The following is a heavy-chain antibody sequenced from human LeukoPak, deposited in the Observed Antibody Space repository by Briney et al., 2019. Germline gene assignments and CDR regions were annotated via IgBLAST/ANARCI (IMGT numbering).Heavy chain of an antibody. J-gene: IGHJ3*02. CDR2: IIPIFGTA. D-gene: IGHD2-15*01. CDR3: ASPSRGYCSGGSCSHAFDI. V-gene: IGHV1-69*13. CDR1: GGTFSSYA. Sequence: SVKVSCKASGGTFSSYAISWVRQAPGQGLEWMGGIIPIFGTANYAQKFQGRVTITAGESTSTAYMELSCLRSEDTAVYYCASPSRGYCSGGSCSHAFDIWGQGTMVTVSS.